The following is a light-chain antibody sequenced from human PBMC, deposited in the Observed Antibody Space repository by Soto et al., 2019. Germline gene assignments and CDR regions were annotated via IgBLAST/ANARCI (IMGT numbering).Light chain of an antibody. Sequence: QSALTQPPSASGSPGQSVTISCTGTSSDVGSSNYVSWYQQHPGKAPKVRIYEVSKRPSGVPDRFSGSRSGNKASLTVSGLQADDEADYYCSSTAGSNNPFVFGTGTKLTVL. J-gene: IGLJ1*01. CDR3: SSTAGSNNPFV. V-gene: IGLV2-8*01. CDR2: EVS. CDR1: SSDVGSSNY.